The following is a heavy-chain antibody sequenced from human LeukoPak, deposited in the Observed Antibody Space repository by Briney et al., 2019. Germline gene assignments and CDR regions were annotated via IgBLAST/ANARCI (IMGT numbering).Heavy chain of an antibody. Sequence: GGSLRLSCAASGFTVSAEYMSWVRQAPGRGLEWVSVIYSGGGTYYANSVKGRFTISRDNSKNTLFLQRNSLRAEDTAMYYCARGGPAYGGNHNWFDPWGQGTLVTVSS. J-gene: IGHJ5*02. CDR1: GFTVSAEY. V-gene: IGHV3-53*01. CDR2: IYSGGGT. CDR3: ARGGPAYGGNHNWFDP. D-gene: IGHD4-23*01.